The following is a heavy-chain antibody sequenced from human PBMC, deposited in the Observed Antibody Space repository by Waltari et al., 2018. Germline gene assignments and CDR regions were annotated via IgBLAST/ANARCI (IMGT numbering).Heavy chain of an antibody. D-gene: IGHD1-26*01. CDR2: IHRRGKT. CDR1: DDSMNSNSW. CDR3: ARDRGIGLYFDS. Sequence: QLQLQESGPGLVKPSGTLSLTCTVPDDSMNSNSWWSWVRQSPEKGLEWIGQIHRRGKTNYNPSLESRVTISLDTSKNQFSLKLTSTTAADTAVYYCARDRGIGLYFDSWGQGTLVTVSP. V-gene: IGHV4-4*02. J-gene: IGHJ4*02.